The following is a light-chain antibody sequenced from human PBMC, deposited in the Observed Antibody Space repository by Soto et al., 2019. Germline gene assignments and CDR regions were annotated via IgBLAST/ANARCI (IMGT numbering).Light chain of an antibody. V-gene: IGKV1-33*01. CDR1: QGISNY. CDR2: DVS. CDR3: QQYENLPPFT. J-gene: IGKJ2*01. Sequence: DIQMTQSPSSLSESVGDRVTITCQASQGISNYLNWYQQKPGKAPKLLIYDVSNLETWVPSRFSGSGSGTDFTFTISSLQPEYIATYYCQQYENLPPFTFGQGTKLEIK.